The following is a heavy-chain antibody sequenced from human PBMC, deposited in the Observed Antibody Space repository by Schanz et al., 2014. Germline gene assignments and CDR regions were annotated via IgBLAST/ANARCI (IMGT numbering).Heavy chain of an antibody. V-gene: IGHV3-30*04. D-gene: IGHD5-12*01. J-gene: IGHJ3*02. Sequence: QVQLVESGGGVVQPGRSLRLSCAASGFTFSSYAVHWVRQAPDKGLVWVAVTSSDGSLKYYADSVKGRFTISRDNSRDTGYRKMNSLRGEDPAGYYGARGGRGGYPGRALDIGGQGTMVTASS. CDR1: GFTFSSYA. CDR2: TSSDGSLK. CDR3: ARGGRGGYPGRALDI.